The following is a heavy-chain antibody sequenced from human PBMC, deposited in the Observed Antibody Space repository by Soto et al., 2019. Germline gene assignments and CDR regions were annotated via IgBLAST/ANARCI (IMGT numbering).Heavy chain of an antibody. CDR3: ARAGRGSSFLDYYGMDV. Sequence: GASVKVSCKASGGTFSSYTISWVRQAPGQGLEWMGRIIPIFGTANYAQKFQGRVTITADESTSTAYMELSSLRSEDTAVYYCARAGRGSSFLDYYGMDVWGQGTTVTVSS. D-gene: IGHD6-6*01. V-gene: IGHV1-69*13. CDR1: GGTFSSYT. J-gene: IGHJ6*02. CDR2: IIPIFGTA.